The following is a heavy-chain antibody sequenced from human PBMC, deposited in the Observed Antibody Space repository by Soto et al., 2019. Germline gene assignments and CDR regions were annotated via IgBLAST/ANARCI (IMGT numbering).Heavy chain of an antibody. J-gene: IGHJ3*01. CDR2: ISAYNGNT. V-gene: IGHV1-18*01. Sequence: GASVKVSCKASGYTFTSYGISWVRQAPGQGLEWMGWISAYNGNTNYAQKLQGRVTMTTDTSTSTAYMELRSLRSDDTAVYYCVSLVVVAATRAFDFWGQGTMVTVSS. D-gene: IGHD2-15*01. CDR1: GYTFTSYG. CDR3: VSLVVVAATRAFDF.